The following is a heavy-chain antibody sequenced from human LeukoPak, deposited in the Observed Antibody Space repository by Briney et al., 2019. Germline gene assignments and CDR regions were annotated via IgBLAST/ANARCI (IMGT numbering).Heavy chain of an antibody. V-gene: IGHV3-33*01. Sequence: PGGSLRLSCAASGFTFSSYGMHWVRQAPGKGLEWVAVIWYDGSNKYYADSVKGRFTISRDNSKNTLYLQMNSLRAEDTAVYYCARESGLGFIAVAGGLDYWGQGALVTVSS. CDR3: ARESGLGFIAVAGGLDY. D-gene: IGHD6-19*01. J-gene: IGHJ4*02. CDR1: GFTFSSYG. CDR2: IWYDGSNK.